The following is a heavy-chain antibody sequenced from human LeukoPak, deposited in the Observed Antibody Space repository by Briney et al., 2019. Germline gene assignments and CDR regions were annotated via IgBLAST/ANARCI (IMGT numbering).Heavy chain of an antibody. CDR2: ITSSSSTI. J-gene: IGHJ5*02. CDR1: GFTFSSYK. CDR3: AREFGL. V-gene: IGHV3-48*02. Sequence: GGSLRLSCAASGFTFSSYKMNWVRQAPGKGLEWVSYITSSSSTIYYADSVKGRFTISRDNARNLLYLQMNSLRDEDTAVYYCAREFGLWGQGTLVTVSS.